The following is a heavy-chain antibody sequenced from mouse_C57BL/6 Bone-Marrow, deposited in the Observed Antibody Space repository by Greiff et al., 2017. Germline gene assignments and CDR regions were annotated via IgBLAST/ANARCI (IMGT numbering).Heavy chain of an antibody. CDR3: ARRDGSSFAY. D-gene: IGHD1-1*01. J-gene: IGHJ2*01. V-gene: IGHV1-63*01. Sequence: QVQLQQSGDELVRPGTSVKMSCKASGYTFTNYWLGWAKQRPGHGLEWIGDIYPGGGYIKYNEKFKGQATLSADKAYSAAYMPFSGLTSEDSATYYFARRDGSSFAYWGQGTTLTVPS. CDR2: IYPGGGYI. CDR1: GYTFTNYW.